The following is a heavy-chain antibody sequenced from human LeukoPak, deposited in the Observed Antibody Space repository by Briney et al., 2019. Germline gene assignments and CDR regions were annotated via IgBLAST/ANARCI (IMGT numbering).Heavy chain of an antibody. Sequence: SETLSLTCNVSGYSISRGYYWAWIRQPPGKGLEWIGSIYYSGGTYYNPSLKSRVIISVDTSKNHFSLKLSSVTAADTAVYYCARTNGHSGSFYFDYWGQGNLVTVSS. J-gene: IGHJ4*02. CDR2: IYYSGGT. D-gene: IGHD3-10*01. CDR1: GYSISRGYY. V-gene: IGHV4-38-2*02. CDR3: ARTNGHSGSFYFDY.